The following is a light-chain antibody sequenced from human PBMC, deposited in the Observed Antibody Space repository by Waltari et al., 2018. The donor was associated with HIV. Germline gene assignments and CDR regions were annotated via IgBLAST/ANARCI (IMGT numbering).Light chain of an antibody. Sequence: QAVVTQEPSLTVSPGETVPLTCGSSTGAVTSGPYPFWFQQKPGQAPKTLIYDTNNKHSWTPARFSGSLLGGKAALTLSGAQPEDEADYYCLLSYSGARVFGGGTKLTVL. CDR1: TGAVTSGPY. CDR2: DTN. J-gene: IGLJ2*01. CDR3: LLSYSGARV. V-gene: IGLV7-46*01.